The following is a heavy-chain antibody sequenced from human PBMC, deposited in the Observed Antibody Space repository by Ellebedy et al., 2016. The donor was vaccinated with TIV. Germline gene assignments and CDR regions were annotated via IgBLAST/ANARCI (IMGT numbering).Heavy chain of an antibody. CDR1: GFSFRSYW. CDR3: ARRGSYGDYAVQINSWFDR. CDR2: IRGDSEK. D-gene: IGHD4-17*01. J-gene: IGHJ5*02. V-gene: IGHV3-7*01. Sequence: GESLKISCAVSGFSFRSYWMSWVRQAPGKGLEWVANIRGDSEKYYVDSVKGRFTISRDNSENSLYLQMDNLRVDDTAVYFCARRGSYGDYAVQINSWFDRWGRGTLVTVSS.